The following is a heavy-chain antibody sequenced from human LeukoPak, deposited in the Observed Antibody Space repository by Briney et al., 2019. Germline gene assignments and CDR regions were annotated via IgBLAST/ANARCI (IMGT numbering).Heavy chain of an antibody. CDR3: ARDIRGRIDY. V-gene: IGHV4-34*01. CDR2: INHSGST. J-gene: IGHJ4*02. CDR1: GGSFSGYY. D-gene: IGHD1-26*01. Sequence: PSETLSLTCAVYGGSFSGYYWSWIRQPPGKGLEWIGEINHSGSTNYNPSLKSRVTISVDTSKNQFSLKLSSVTAADTAVYYCARDIRGRIDYWGQGTLVTVSS.